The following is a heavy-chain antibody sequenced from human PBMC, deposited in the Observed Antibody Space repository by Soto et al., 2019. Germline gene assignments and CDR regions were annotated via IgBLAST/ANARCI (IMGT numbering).Heavy chain of an antibody. D-gene: IGHD5-12*01. CDR3: AKDHDPYSGYDRSQGMDV. CDR1: GFTFSSYA. Sequence: EVQLLESGGGLVQPGGSLRLSCAASGFTFSSYAMSWVRQAPGKGLEWVSAISGSGGSTYYADSVKGRFTISRDNSKNTLYLQMNSPRAEDTAVYYCAKDHDPYSGYDRSQGMDVWGQGTTVTVSS. V-gene: IGHV3-23*01. J-gene: IGHJ6*02. CDR2: ISGSGGST.